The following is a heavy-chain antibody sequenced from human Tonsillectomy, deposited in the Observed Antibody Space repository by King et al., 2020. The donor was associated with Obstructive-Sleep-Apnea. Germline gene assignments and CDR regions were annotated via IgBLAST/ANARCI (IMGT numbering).Heavy chain of an antibody. CDR1: GFTFSSYA. V-gene: IGHV3-30*04. CDR3: ASQSYFYGSGNLYGMDV. CDR2: ISNDGSDK. D-gene: IGHD3-10*01. J-gene: IGHJ6*02. Sequence: VQLVESGGGVVQPGRSLRLSCAASGFTFSSYAMHWVRQAPGKGLDWAAVISNDGSDKYYADSVKGRFTISRDNSKNTLYLQMNSLRAEDTAFYYCASQSYFYGSGNLYGMDVWGQGTTVTVSS.